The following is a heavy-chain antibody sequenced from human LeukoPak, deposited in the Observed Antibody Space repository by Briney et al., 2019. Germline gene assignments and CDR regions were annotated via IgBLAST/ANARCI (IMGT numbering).Heavy chain of an antibody. Sequence: SETLSLTCTVSGGSISSYYWSWIRQPPGKGLEWIGYIYYSGSTNYNPSLKSRVTISVDTSKNQFSLKLSSVTAADTAVYYCARHVVGYSYIYYFDYWGQGTLVTVSS. V-gene: IGHV4-59*08. J-gene: IGHJ4*02. CDR1: GGSISSYY. CDR3: ARHVVGYSYIYYFDY. D-gene: IGHD5-18*01. CDR2: IYYSGST.